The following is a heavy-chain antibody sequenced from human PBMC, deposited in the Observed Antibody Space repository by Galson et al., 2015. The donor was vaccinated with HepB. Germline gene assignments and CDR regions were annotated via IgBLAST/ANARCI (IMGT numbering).Heavy chain of an antibody. CDR1: GGTFSSYT. Sequence: SVKVSCKASGGTFSSYTIIWLRQAPDQGLEWMGRIIPILAPVTYAQKFQGRITITADKSTSTAYLELSSLTSDDTAVYYCAKYLPGWPSFDYWGQGTLVTVSS. V-gene: IGHV1-69*08. CDR2: IIPILAPV. J-gene: IGHJ4*02. D-gene: IGHD6-19*01. CDR3: AKYLPGWPSFDY.